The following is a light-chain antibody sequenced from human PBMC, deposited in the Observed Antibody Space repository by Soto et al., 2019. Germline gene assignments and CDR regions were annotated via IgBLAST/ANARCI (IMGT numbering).Light chain of an antibody. Sequence: DIQMTKSPSSLSASVGDRVTITCRASQSISTYLHWYQQKPGKAPNLLIYAASTLQSGVPSRFSGSGSGTDFTLTISSPQPEDFATYFCQHGYSTPLTFGGGTKVDIK. CDR3: QHGYSTPLT. CDR1: QSISTY. CDR2: AAS. J-gene: IGKJ4*01. V-gene: IGKV1-39*01.